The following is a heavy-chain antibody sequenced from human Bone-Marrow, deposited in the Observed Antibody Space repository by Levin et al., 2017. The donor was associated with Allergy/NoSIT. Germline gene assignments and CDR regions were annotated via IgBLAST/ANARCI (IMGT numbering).Heavy chain of an antibody. Sequence: GGSLRLSCAASGFIFSSYAIHWVRQAPGKGLEWVAVIWYDGSHEYYADSVKGRFTISRDNSKNTLYLQMDSLRAEDTAVYYCASEARQHLLQGGYWGQGTLVSVSS. J-gene: IGHJ4*02. V-gene: IGHV3-33*01. CDR2: IWYDGSHE. D-gene: IGHD3-16*01. CDR1: GFIFSSYA. CDR3: ASEARQHLLQGGY.